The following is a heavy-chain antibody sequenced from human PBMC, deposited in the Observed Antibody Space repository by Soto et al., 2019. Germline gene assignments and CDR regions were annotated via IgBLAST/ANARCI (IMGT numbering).Heavy chain of an antibody. CDR2: IIPIFGTA. Sequence: GASVKVSCKASGGTFSSYAISWVRQAPGQGLEWMGGIIPIFGTANYAQKFQGRVTITADESTSTAHMELSSLRSEDTAVYYCASIANYDFWSGNWLGWGQGTLVTVSS. J-gene: IGHJ4*02. CDR3: ASIANYDFWSGNWLG. V-gene: IGHV1-69*13. CDR1: GGTFSSYA. D-gene: IGHD3-3*01.